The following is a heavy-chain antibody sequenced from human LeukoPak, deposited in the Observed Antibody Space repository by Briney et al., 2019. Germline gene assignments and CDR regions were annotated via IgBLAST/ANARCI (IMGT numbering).Heavy chain of an antibody. J-gene: IGHJ4*02. CDR2: ITYNSGTI. D-gene: IGHD5-18*01. V-gene: IGHV3-48*02. CDR1: GFTFRSYA. Sequence: PGGSLRLSCAASGFTFRSYAMQWVRQAPGKGLEWVSYITYNSGTIFYADSVKGRFTISRDNAKDSLYLQMISLRDEDTAVYYCARDSGYSYADDYWGQGTLVTVSS. CDR3: ARDSGYSYADDY.